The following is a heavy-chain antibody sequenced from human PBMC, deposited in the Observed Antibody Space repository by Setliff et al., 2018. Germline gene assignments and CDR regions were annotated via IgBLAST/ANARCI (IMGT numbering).Heavy chain of an antibody. J-gene: IGHJ4*02. Sequence: ASVKVSCKASGYTFTSYGISWVRQAPGQGLEWMGWISAYNGNANYAQKLQGRLTMTTDTSTSTAYMELRSLRSDDTAVYYCAGSPPTVVVTAIQAIFDYWGQGTLVTVSS. CDR2: ISAYNGNA. V-gene: IGHV1-18*01. D-gene: IGHD2-21*02. CDR1: GYTFTSYG. CDR3: AGSPPTVVVTAIQAIFDY.